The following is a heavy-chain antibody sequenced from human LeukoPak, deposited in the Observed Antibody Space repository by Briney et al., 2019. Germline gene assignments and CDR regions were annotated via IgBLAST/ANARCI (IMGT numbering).Heavy chain of an antibody. CDR2: ISYDGSNK. J-gene: IGHJ4*02. D-gene: IGHD3-16*01. CDR3: ANLGEWFDY. V-gene: IGHV3-30*18. Sequence: GGSLRLSCAASGFTFSSYGMHWVRQAPGKGLEWVAVISYDGSNKYYADSVKGRFTISRDNSKNTLYLQMNSLRAEDTAVYYCANLGEWFDYWGQGTLVTVSS. CDR1: GFTFSSYG.